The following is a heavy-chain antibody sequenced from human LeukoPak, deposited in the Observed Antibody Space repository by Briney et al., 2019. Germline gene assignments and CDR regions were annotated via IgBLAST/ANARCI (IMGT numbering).Heavy chain of an antibody. CDR2: IYYSGST. D-gene: IGHD5-12*01. Sequence: SETLSLTCTVSGGSISSYYWSWIRQPPGKGLEWIGYIYYSGSTNYNPSLKSRVTISVDTSKNQFSLKLSSVTAADTAVYYCARDSSGYSGYDQGTFDYWGQGTLVTVSS. V-gene: IGHV4-59*12. CDR3: ARDSSGYSGYDQGTFDY. J-gene: IGHJ4*02. CDR1: GGSISSYY.